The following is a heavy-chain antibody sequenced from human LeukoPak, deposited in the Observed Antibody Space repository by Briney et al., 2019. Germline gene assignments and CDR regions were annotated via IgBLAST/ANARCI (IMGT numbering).Heavy chain of an antibody. CDR3: AKVFTSQRDDALDI. J-gene: IGHJ3*02. Sequence: GRSLRLSCAGSGFTFSSYEMNWVRHAPGKWLQWVSSISRVGTYIYYADSVKGRFTISRDNAKNTLFLKMNSLRSEDTALYYCAKVFTSQRDDALDIWGQGTLVTVSS. CDR2: ISRVGTYI. CDR1: GFTFSSYE. V-gene: IGHV3-21*01.